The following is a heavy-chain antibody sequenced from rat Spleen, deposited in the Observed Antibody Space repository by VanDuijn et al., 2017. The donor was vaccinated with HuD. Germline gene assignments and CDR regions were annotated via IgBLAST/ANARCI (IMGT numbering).Heavy chain of an antibody. V-gene: IGHV5-27*01. J-gene: IGHJ2*01. CDR3: TTWDYYDNRFDY. Sequence: EVQLVESGGGLVQPGRSLKLSCAASGFTVSNYDLAWVRQAPTRGLEWVGSISTGGGNTFYRDSVKGRFTISRDNDKSTLHLQMDSLRSEDTATYYCTTWDYYDNRFDYWGQGVMVTVSS. CDR1: GFTVSNYD. D-gene: IGHD1-6*01. CDR2: ISTGGGNT.